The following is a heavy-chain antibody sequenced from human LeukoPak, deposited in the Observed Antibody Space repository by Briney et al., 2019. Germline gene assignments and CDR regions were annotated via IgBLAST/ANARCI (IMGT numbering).Heavy chain of an antibody. CDR3: ARDHYYYDSSGLANY. V-gene: IGHV3-48*04. D-gene: IGHD3-22*01. J-gene: IGHJ4*02. CDR1: GFTFSSYS. Sequence: GGSLRLSCAASGFTFSSYSMNWVRQAPGKGLEWVSYISSSSSTIYYADSVKGRFTIPRDNAKNSLYLQMNSLRAEDTAVYYCARDHYYYDSSGLANYWGQGTLVTVSS. CDR2: ISSSSSTI.